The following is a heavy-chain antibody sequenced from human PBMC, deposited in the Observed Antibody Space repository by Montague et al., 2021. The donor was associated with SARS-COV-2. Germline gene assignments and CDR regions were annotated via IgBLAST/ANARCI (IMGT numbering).Heavy chain of an antibody. CDR1: GDSVSSNSAA. CDR3: ASGRMVPYSSSWTTLYYYYGMDV. CDR2: TYYRSKWYN. D-gene: IGHD6-13*01. Sequence: AISGDSVSSNSAAWNWIRQSPSRGLEWLGRTYYRSKWYNDYAVSVKSRITINPDTSKNQFSLQLNSVTPEDTAVYYCASGRMVPYSSSWTTLYYYYGMDVWGQGTTVTVSS. J-gene: IGHJ6*02. V-gene: IGHV6-1*01.